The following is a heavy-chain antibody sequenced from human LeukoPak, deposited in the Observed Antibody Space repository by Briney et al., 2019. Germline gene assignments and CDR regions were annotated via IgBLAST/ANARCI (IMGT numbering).Heavy chain of an antibody. CDR1: GFTFSSYA. Sequence: PGRSLRLSCAASGFTFSSYAMHWVRQAPGKGLEWVAVISYDGSNKYYADSVKGRFTNSRDNSKNTLYLQMNSLRAEDTAVYYCARAPGDHDYWGQGTLVTVSS. V-gene: IGHV3-30-3*01. J-gene: IGHJ4*02. CDR2: ISYDGSNK. CDR3: ARAPGDHDY. D-gene: IGHD2-21*02.